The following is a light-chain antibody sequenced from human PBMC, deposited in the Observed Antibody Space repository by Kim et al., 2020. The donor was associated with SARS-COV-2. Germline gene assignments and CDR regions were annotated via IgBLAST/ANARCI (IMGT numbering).Light chain of an antibody. CDR2: GKN. Sequence: ALGQTVRITCQGDSLRSYYASWYQQKPGQAPVLFIYGKNNRPSGIPDRFSGSSSGNTASLTITGAQAEDEADYYCNSRDSSGNHLVFGGGTKVTVL. CDR3: NSRDSSGNHLV. J-gene: IGLJ3*02. CDR1: SLRSYY. V-gene: IGLV3-19*01.